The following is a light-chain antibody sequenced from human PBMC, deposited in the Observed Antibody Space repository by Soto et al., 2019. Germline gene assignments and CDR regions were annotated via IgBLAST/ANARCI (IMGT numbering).Light chain of an antibody. CDR2: GAS. J-gene: IGKJ1*01. CDR1: QSMGSN. CDR3: QQFHNWPRT. V-gene: IGKV3-15*01. Sequence: EIVMTQYTATMSVSPGERATLSCRASQSMGSNVAWYQQKPGQAPRLLIYGASTRAAGIPARFSGSGSGTEFTLTITSLQSEDFAVYYCQQFHNWPRTFGQGTKVDIK.